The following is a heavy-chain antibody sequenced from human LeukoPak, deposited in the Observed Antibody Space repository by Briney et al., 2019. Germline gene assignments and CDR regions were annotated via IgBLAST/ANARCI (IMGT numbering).Heavy chain of an antibody. Sequence: SVKVSCKASGGTFSSYAISWVRQAPGQGLEWMGRVIPIFGTANYAQKFQGRVTITTDESTSTAYMELSNLRSEDTAVYYCARHSGYYYVSDAFDIWGQGTMVTVSS. J-gene: IGHJ3*02. V-gene: IGHV1-69*05. CDR3: ARHSGYYYVSDAFDI. D-gene: IGHD3-22*01. CDR2: VIPIFGTA. CDR1: GGTFSSYA.